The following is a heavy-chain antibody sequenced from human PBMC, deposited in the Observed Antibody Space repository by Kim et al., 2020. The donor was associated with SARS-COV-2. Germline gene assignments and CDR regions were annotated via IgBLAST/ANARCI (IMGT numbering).Heavy chain of an antibody. D-gene: IGHD2-2*01. V-gene: IGHV3-74*01. CDR3: VSSPGP. CDR2: IRGDGSTT. CDR1: GFNFSDHW. J-gene: IGHJ5*02. Sequence: GGSLRLSCTASGFNFSDHWMHWVRQAPGTGPVWVSCIRGDGSTTNYADSVRGRFTVSRDNARNTFYLQINSLRVEDTAVYYCVSSPGPWGQGTLVTVSS.